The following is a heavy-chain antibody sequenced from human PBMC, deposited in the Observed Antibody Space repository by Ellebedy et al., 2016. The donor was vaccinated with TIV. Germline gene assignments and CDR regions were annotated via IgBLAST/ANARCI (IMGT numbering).Heavy chain of an antibody. CDR1: GGSISSYY. Sequence: MPSETLSLTCTVSGGSISSYYWSWIRQPPGKGLEWIGYIYYSGSTNYNPSLKSRVTISVDTSKNQFSLKLSSVTAADTAVYYCARPRGLFYWYFDLWGRGTLVTVSS. CDR3: ARPRGLFYWYFDL. V-gene: IGHV4-59*01. J-gene: IGHJ2*01. D-gene: IGHD3-10*01. CDR2: IYYSGST.